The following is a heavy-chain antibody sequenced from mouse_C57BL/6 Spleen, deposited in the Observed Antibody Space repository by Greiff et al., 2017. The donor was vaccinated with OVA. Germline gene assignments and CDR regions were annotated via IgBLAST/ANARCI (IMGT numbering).Heavy chain of an antibody. V-gene: IGHV5-9*01. CDR1: GFTFSSYT. Sequence: EVQGVESGGGLVKPGGSLKLSCAASGFTFSSYTMSWVRQTPEKRLEWVATISGGGGNTYYPDSVKGRFTISRDNAKNTLYLQMSSLRSEDTALYYCARRITRGNYFDYWGQGTTLTVSS. D-gene: IGHD1-1*01. J-gene: IGHJ2*01. CDR2: ISGGGGNT. CDR3: ARRITRGNYFDY.